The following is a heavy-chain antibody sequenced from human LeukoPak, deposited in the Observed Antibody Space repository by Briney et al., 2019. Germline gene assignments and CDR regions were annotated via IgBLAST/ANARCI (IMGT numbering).Heavy chain of an antibody. J-gene: IGHJ4*02. CDR3: ARDGPTSTAPFDY. D-gene: IGHD1-26*01. V-gene: IGHV4-59*11. CDR2: FYHAGNS. Sequence: PSETLSLTCTVSGGSITIHFWSWIRQPPGEGLEWIGNFYHAGNSNLNPSLKSRVSMSIDTSKNQFSLKLRSVTAADTAVYYCARDGPTSTAPFDYWGQGTLVTVSS. CDR1: GGSITIHF.